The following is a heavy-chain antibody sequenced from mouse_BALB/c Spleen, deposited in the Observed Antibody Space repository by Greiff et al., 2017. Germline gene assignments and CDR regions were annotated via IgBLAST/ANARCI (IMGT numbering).Heavy chain of an antibody. V-gene: IGHV1-18*01. CDR1: GYTFTDYN. J-gene: IGHJ4*01. D-gene: IGHD2-10*01. CDR2: INPNNGGT. CDR3: ARQTYYGNYVAAMDY. Sequence: EVKLMESGPELVKPGASVKIPCKASGYTFTDYNMDWVKQSHGKSLEWIGDINPNNGGTIYNQKFKGKATLTVDKSSSTAYMELRSLTSEDTAVYYCARQTYYGNYVAAMDYWGQGTSVTVSS.